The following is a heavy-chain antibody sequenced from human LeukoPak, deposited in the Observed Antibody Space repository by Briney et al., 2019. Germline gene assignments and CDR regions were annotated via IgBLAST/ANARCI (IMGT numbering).Heavy chain of an antibody. CDR2: IYSGGST. CDR3: ARDLWSEVRGSWYFDL. J-gene: IGHJ2*01. D-gene: IGHD3-10*01. CDR1: GITVSTNY. Sequence: GESLKISCAASGITVSTNYMSWVRQAPGKGLEWVSVIYSGGSTDHADSVKGRFTISRDNVKNTLYLQMNSLRDEDTAVYYCARDLWSEVRGSWYFDLWGRGTLVAVSS. V-gene: IGHV3-66*01.